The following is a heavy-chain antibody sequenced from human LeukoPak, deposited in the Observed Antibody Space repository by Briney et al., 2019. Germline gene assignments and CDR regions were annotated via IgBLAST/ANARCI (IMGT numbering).Heavy chain of an antibody. CDR1: GFTFSNHW. CDR3: VRGYSGSYRADY. CDR2: INSDGSST. Sequence: GGSLRLSCAASGFTFSNHWMHWVRQAPGKGLVWVSRINSDGSSTTYADSVKGRFTISRDNAETTLSLQVNSLRAEDTAVYYCVRGYSGSYRADYWGQGTLVTVSS. D-gene: IGHD1-26*01. V-gene: IGHV3-74*01. J-gene: IGHJ4*02.